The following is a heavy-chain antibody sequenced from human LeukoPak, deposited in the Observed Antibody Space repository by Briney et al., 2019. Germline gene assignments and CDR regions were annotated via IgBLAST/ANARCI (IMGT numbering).Heavy chain of an antibody. Sequence: SETLSLTCTVSGGSINGYYWTWIWQPPGKGLEWIGYISDSGSNNYNPSLKSRVTMSVDSSNTEFSLRLNSVTAADTAVYYCARVFRGAVTSNWFDPWGQGTLVSVSS. CDR1: GGSINGYY. V-gene: IGHV4-59*01. CDR2: ISDSGSN. D-gene: IGHD4-17*01. CDR3: ARVFRGAVTSNWFDP. J-gene: IGHJ5*02.